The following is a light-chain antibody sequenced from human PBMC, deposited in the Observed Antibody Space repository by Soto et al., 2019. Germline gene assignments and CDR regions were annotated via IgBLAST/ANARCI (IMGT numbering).Light chain of an antibody. CDR1: SSDVGGYND. Sequence: QSALTQPASVSGSPGQSIAISCTGTSSDVGGYNDVSWYQHLPGKAPKLFISEVRNRPSGVYHRFAGSKSCNTSSLTISALQAEDEADYYCSSYRAGGPFVFGTGTKLTVL. CDR3: SSYRAGGPFV. CDR2: EVR. J-gene: IGLJ1*01. V-gene: IGLV2-14*01.